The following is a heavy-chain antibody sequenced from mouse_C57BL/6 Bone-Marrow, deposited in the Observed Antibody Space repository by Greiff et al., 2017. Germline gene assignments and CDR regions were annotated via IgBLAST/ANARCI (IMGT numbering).Heavy chain of an antibody. V-gene: IGHV1-26*01. CDR1: GYTFTDYY. CDR2: INPNNGGT. Sequence: EVQLQQSGPELVKPGASVKISCKASGYTFTDYYMNWVKQSHGKSLEWIGDINPNNGGTSYNQKFKGKATLTVDKSSSTAYMELRSLTSEDSAVYYCARRELGLYYAMDYWGQGTSVTVSS. CDR3: ARRELGLYYAMDY. J-gene: IGHJ4*01. D-gene: IGHD4-1*01.